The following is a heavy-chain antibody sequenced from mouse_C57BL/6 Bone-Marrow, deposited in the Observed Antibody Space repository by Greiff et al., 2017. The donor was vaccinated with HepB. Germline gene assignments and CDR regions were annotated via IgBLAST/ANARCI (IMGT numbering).Heavy chain of an antibody. CDR2: IYPGSGST. D-gene: IGHD1-1*01. CDR1: GYTFTSYW. CDR3: ASKITTVVATDWYFDV. Sequence: VQLKQPGAELVKPGASVKMSCKASGYTFTSYWITWVKQRPGQGLEWIGDIYPGSGSTNYHEKFKSKATLTVDTSSSTAYLQLSSLTSEDSAVYYCASKITTVVATDWYFDVWGTGTTVTVSS. J-gene: IGHJ1*03. V-gene: IGHV1-55*01.